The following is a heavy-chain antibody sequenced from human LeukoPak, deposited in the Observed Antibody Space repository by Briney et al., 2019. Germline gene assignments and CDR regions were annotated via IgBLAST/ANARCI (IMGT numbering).Heavy chain of an antibody. Sequence: SETLSLTCAVYGGSFSGYYWSWIRQPAGKGLEWIGRIYTSGSTNYNPSLKSRVTISVDTSKNQFSLKLSSVTAADTAVYYCARGGYDILTGYNWFDPWGQGTLVTVSS. D-gene: IGHD3-9*01. CDR3: ARGGYDILTGYNWFDP. CDR1: GGSFSGYY. J-gene: IGHJ5*02. CDR2: IYTSGST. V-gene: IGHV4-59*10.